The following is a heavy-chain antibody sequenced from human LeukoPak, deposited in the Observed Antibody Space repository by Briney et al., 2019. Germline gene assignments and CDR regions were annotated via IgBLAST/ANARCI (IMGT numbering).Heavy chain of an antibody. CDR3: ARGRGTTMVRGVITNYFDP. D-gene: IGHD3-10*01. CDR1: GYTFTAHY. Sequence: ASVKVSCKTSGYTFTAHYIHWVRPAPGQGLEWMGWIDPNSGGTNSAQKFLGSVTMTGDTSINTAFMEIRRLRSDDTAIYYCARGRGTTMVRGVITNYFDPWGRGSLVTVSS. J-gene: IGHJ2*01. CDR2: IDPNSGGT. V-gene: IGHV1-2*02.